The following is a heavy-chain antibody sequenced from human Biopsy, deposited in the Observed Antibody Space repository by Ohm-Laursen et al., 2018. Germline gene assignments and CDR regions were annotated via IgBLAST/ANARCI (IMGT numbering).Heavy chain of an antibody. D-gene: IGHD2/OR15-2a*01. J-gene: IGHJ6*02. CDR2: IYCSGST. CDR3: ARATNSTGWPYYYFYGMDV. V-gene: IGHV4-59*07. Sequence: SDTLSLTCTVSGGSISSDYWSWIRQTPGKGLEWIGYIYCSGSTNYNPSLKSRVTISVDTSKNQFSLRLNSVTAADTAVYYCARATNSTGWPYYYFYGMDVWGQGTTVTVSS. CDR1: GGSISSDY.